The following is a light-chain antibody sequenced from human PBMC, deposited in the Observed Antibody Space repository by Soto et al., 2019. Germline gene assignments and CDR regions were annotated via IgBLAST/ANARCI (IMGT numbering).Light chain of an antibody. CDR3: CSYTTSSAYV. Sequence: QSALTHPASVSASPGQSITISCTGTTSDVGGYNSVSWYQQRPGKVPRLIIYEVSNRPSGVSNRFSGSKSGNTAFLAISGLQADDEADYYCCSYTTSSAYVFGTGTKVTVL. J-gene: IGLJ1*01. CDR1: TSDVGGYNS. V-gene: IGLV2-14*01. CDR2: EVS.